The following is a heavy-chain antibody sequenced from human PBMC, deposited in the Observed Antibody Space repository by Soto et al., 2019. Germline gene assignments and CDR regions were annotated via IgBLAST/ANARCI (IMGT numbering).Heavy chain of an antibody. Sequence: LRLSCAASGFTFSSYAMHWVRQAPGNGLEGVAVISYDGSNKYYADSVKGRFTISRDNSKNTLYLQMNSMRAEDTAVYYCARDIGYCTNGVCSTGIGFDYWGQGTLVTVSS. D-gene: IGHD2-8*01. CDR3: ARDIGYCTNGVCSTGIGFDY. CDR2: ISYDGSNK. V-gene: IGHV3-30-3*01. CDR1: GFTFSSYA. J-gene: IGHJ4*02.